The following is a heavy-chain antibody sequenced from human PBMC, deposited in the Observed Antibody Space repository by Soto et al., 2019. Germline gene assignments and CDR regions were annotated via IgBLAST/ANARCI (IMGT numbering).Heavy chain of an antibody. D-gene: IGHD3-3*01. CDR2: IKSKTDGGTT. J-gene: IGHJ4*02. V-gene: IGHV3-15*01. Sequence: PGGSLRLSCAASGFTFSNAWMSWVRQAPGKGLEWVGRIKSKTDGGTTDYAAPVKGRFTISRDDSKNTLYLQMNSLKTEDTAVYYCTTEPPYDFWSLDYWGQGTLVTVSS. CDR1: GFTFSNAW. CDR3: TTEPPYDFWSLDY.